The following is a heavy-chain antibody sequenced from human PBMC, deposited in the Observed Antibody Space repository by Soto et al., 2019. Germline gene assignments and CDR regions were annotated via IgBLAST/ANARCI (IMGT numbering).Heavy chain of an antibody. J-gene: IGHJ4*02. V-gene: IGHV1-8*01. CDR1: GYTFTNND. D-gene: IGHD6-6*01. CDR3: ARGSSIAAGLFDY. CDR2: MNPNNGNT. Sequence: QVQLVQSGAEVKKPGASVKVSCKASGYTFTNNDINWVRQAPGQGLEWMGWMNPNNGNTGYVQRFLGKVTLTRDTSTSTAYMELRSLRSEDTAVYYCARGSSIAAGLFDYWGQGTLVTVSS.